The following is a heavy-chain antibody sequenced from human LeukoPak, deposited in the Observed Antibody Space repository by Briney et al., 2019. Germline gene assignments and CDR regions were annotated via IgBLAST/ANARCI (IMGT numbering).Heavy chain of an antibody. J-gene: IGHJ5*02. CDR3: ARMEGGITMVRGVIDR. CDR2: IYTSGST. CDR1: GGSISSGSYY. D-gene: IGHD3-10*01. V-gene: IGHV4-61*02. Sequence: PSETLSLTCTVSGGSISSGSYYWSWIRQPAGKGLEWIGRIYTSGSTNYNPSLKSRVTISVDTSKNQFSLKLSSVTAADTAVYYCARMEGGITMVRGVIDRWGQGTLVTVSS.